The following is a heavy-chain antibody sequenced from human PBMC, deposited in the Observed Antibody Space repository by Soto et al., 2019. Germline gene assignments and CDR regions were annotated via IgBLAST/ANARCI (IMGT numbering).Heavy chain of an antibody. Sequence: QVQLVQSGAEVKKPGSSVKVSCKASGGTFSSYAISWVRQAPGQGLEWMCGIIPIFGTANYAHKFQGRVTITAVESTSTAYIELSSRRSEDTVVYYGARQYPDCSGGSCYPEWGNYYGYGIDVWGQGTTGTVSS. J-gene: IGHJ6*02. CDR2: IIPIFGTA. V-gene: IGHV1-69*12. CDR3: ARQYPDCSGGSCYPEWGNYYGYGIDV. CDR1: GGTFSSYA. D-gene: IGHD2-15*01.